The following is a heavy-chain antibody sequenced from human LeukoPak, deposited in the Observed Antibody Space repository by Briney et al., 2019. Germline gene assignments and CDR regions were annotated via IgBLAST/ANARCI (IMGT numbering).Heavy chain of an antibody. D-gene: IGHD2-2*01. CDR2: ISWNSGSI. Sequence: GGSLRLSCAASGFTFDDYAMHWVRQAPGKGLEWVSGISWNSGSIGYADSVKGRFTISRDNAKNSLYLQMNSLRAEDTALYYCAKGFYCSSTSCYDTYYFDYWGQGTLVTVSS. V-gene: IGHV3-9*01. CDR1: GFTFDDYA. J-gene: IGHJ4*02. CDR3: AKGFYCSSTSCYDTYYFDY.